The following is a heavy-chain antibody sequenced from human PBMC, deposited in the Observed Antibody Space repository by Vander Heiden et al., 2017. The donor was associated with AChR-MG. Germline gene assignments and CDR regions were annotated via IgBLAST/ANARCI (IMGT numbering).Heavy chain of an antibody. CDR1: GDSVSSRYYF. Sequence: QVQLQESGPGLVKPSETLSLTCSVFGDSVSSRYYFWTWIRQPPGKGLEWIGYIYYSGSTNYNPSLKSRVTISLESSKNQFSLKLTSVTAADTAIYYCATDQEQVTGGWFDPWGQGTLVTVSS. D-gene: IGHD2-21*02. CDR2: IYYSGST. V-gene: IGHV4-61*01. CDR3: ATDQEQVTGGWFDP. J-gene: IGHJ5*02.